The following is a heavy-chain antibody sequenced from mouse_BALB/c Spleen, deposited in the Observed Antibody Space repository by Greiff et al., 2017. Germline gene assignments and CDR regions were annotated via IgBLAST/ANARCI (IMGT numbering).Heavy chain of an antibody. CDR1: GFNIKDYY. CDR3: ASGSWFAY. J-gene: IGHJ3*01. Sequence: VQLQQSGAELVRPGALVKLSCKASGFNIKDYYMHWVKQRPEQGLEWIGWIDPENGNTINDPKFQGKASITADTSSNTAYLQLSSLTSEDTAVYYCASGSWFAYWGQGTLVTVSA. CDR2: IDPENGNT. D-gene: IGHD1-1*01. V-gene: IGHV14-1*02.